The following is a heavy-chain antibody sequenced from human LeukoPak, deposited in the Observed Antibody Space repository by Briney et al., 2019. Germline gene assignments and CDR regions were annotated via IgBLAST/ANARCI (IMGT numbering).Heavy chain of an antibody. V-gene: IGHV4-39*01. CDR3: ASGIVGATPFNY. D-gene: IGHD1-26*01. CDR1: GGSISNLDYY. Sequence: SETLSLTCTVSGGSISNLDYYWTWIRQPPGKGLEWIGSVSYSGSTYYNPSLKSRVTISVDMSKNQFSLKLSSVTAADTAVYYCASGIVGATPFNYWGQGTLVTVSS. CDR2: VSYSGST. J-gene: IGHJ4*02.